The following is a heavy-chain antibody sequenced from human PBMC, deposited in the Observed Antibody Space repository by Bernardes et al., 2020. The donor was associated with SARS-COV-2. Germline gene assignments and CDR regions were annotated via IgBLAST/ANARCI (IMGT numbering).Heavy chain of an antibody. V-gene: IGHV3-23*01. CDR2: ISGSGDNT. Sequence: GGSLRLSCAVSGFNFSSYAMTWVRQAPGKGLEWVSAISGSGDNTYYADSVKDRFTISRDNSKNTLYLQMNSLRAEDTALYYCANLYGSETYYFDYWGQGTLVTVSS. CDR1: GFNFSSYA. J-gene: IGHJ4*02. CDR3: ANLYGSETYYFDY. D-gene: IGHD3-10*01.